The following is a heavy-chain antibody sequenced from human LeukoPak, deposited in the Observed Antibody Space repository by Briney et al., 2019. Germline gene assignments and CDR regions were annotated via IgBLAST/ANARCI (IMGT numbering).Heavy chain of an antibody. CDR2: IKSDGST. CDR1: GFTFSSYW. Sequence: GGSLRLSCAASGFTFSSYWMHWVRQAPGKGLVWVSRIKSDGSTNYADSVKGRFTICRDNAKNTLSLQMNSLRAEDTGVYYCARAPSEIGGYYPEYLRHWGQGTLVTVSS. V-gene: IGHV3-74*01. J-gene: IGHJ1*01. CDR3: ARAPSEIGGYYPEYLRH. D-gene: IGHD3-22*01.